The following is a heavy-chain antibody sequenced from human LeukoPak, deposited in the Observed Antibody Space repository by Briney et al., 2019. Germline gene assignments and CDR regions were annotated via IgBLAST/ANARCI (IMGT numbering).Heavy chain of an antibody. CDR3: VESSADGPGYFDY. V-gene: IGHV4-39*07. CDR1: GGSISSSSYY. J-gene: IGHJ4*02. CDR2: IYYSGST. Sequence: SETLSLTCTVSGGSISSSSYYWGWIRQPPGKGLEWIGSIYYSGSTYYNPSLKSRVTISVDTSKNQFSLKLSSVTAADTAVYYCVESSADGPGYFDYWGQGTLVTVSS. D-gene: IGHD5-24*01.